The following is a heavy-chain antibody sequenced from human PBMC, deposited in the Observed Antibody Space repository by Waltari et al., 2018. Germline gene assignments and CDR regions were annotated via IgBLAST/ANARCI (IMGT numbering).Heavy chain of an antibody. CDR1: GYIFTTYW. V-gene: IGHV5-51*01. CDR2: IYPGDSDT. D-gene: IGHD6-19*01. J-gene: IGHJ4*02. CDR3: ARRIAVAGNSFYFDL. Sequence: EVELVQSGAEVKKPGESMKISCKGSGYIFTTYWIGWVRQMPGRGLEWMGIIYPGDSDTTYSPSFEGQVTISADKFISTAHLQWSSLKASDTAIYYCARRIAVAGNSFYFDLWGQGTLVTVSS.